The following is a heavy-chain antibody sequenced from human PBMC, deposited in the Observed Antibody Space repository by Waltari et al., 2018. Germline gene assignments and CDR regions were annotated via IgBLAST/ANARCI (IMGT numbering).Heavy chain of an antibody. CDR3: STWGGNY. Sequence: EVQLVESGGGLVEPGESLTLSCAASGFTFNDAWMSWARQAPGKGLEWVGFIKTKTDGGTTYYSAPVKVRFTISRDDSKNTLYLQMNSLKTDDTAVYFCSTWGGNYWGQGTVVTVSS. V-gene: IGHV3-15*01. CDR2: IKTKTDGGTT. CDR1: GFTFNDAW. D-gene: IGHD1-26*01. J-gene: IGHJ4*02.